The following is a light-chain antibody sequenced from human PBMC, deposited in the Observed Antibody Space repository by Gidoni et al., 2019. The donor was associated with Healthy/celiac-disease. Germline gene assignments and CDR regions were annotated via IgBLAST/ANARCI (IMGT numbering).Light chain of an antibody. V-gene: IGKV3-20*01. Sequence: EIVLTQSPGTLSLSPGERATLSCRASQSVSSSYLAWYQQKPGQAPRLLIYGASSRATGIPDRFSGSVSGTDFTLTISRLEPEDFAVYYCQPYGSSLFTFXPXTKVDIK. J-gene: IGKJ3*01. CDR1: QSVSSSY. CDR3: QPYGSSLFT. CDR2: GAS.